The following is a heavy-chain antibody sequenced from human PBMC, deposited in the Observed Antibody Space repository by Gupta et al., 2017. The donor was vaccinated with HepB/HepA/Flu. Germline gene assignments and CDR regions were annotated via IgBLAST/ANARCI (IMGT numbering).Heavy chain of an antibody. CDR3: AKGRTQYNSSPFDN. Sequence: EVQLLESVGGLVQPGGSLRLSCSASGFTLRGYALRRCRQVPGKGPEWVSIISSRSGDTYYADSVKGRFTISGDNSKNTLYLQMNSLRAEDTAVYYCAKGRTQYNSSPFDNWGQGTLVTVSS. J-gene: IGHJ4*02. CDR2: ISSRSGDT. CDR1: GFTLRGYA. D-gene: IGHD6-13*01. V-gene: IGHV3-23*01.